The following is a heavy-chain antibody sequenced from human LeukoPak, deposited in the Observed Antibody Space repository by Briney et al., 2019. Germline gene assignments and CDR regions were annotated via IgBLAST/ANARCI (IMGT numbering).Heavy chain of an antibody. Sequence: ASVKVSCNTSGYTFTDYYMHWVRQAPGQGLEWMGWINPNRGGTNYAQKFQGRVTMTRDTSISTAYMELSRLRSDDTVVYYCARDRSSGWYSIYYYYMDVWGKGTTVTISS. J-gene: IGHJ6*03. CDR1: GYTFTDYY. CDR2: INPNRGGT. D-gene: IGHD6-19*01. V-gene: IGHV1-2*02. CDR3: ARDRSSGWYSIYYYYMDV.